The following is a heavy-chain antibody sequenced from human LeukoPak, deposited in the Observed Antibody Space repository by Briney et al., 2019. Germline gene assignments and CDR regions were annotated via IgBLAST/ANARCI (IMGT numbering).Heavy chain of an antibody. J-gene: IGHJ2*01. Sequence: PSETLSLTCAVYGGSFSGYYWSWIRQPPGKGLEWIGEINHSGSTNYNPSLKSRVTIPVDTSKNQFSLKLSSVTAADTAVYYCARGHYDFWSGHPNWYFDLWGRGTLVTVSS. V-gene: IGHV4-34*01. CDR1: GGSFSGYY. CDR2: INHSGST. D-gene: IGHD3-3*01. CDR3: ARGHYDFWSGHPNWYFDL.